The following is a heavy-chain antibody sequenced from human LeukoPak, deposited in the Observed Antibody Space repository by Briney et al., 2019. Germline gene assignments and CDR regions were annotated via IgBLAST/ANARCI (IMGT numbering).Heavy chain of an antibody. D-gene: IGHD2-2*01. CDR1: GYTFTGYY. V-gene: IGHV1-2*02. J-gene: IGHJ2*01. CDR2: INPNSGGT. Sequence: ASVKVSCKASGYTFTGYYMHWVRQAPGQGLEWMGWINPNSGGTNYAQKFQGRVTMTRDTSISTAYMELSRLRSDDTAVYYCARGLAYCSSTSCYKLFDLWGRGTLVTVSS. CDR3: ARGLAYCSSTSCYKLFDL.